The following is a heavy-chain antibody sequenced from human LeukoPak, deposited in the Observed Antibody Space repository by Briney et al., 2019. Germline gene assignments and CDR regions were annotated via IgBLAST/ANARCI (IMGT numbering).Heavy chain of an antibody. CDR2: IWYDGSNK. CDR1: GFTLSSYG. D-gene: IGHD3-22*01. J-gene: IGHJ4*02. V-gene: IGHV3-33*01. CDR3: ARELSPVVKYYFEY. Sequence: PGRSLRHSCAASGFTLSSYGIHWVRQAPGKGLEWVAVIWYDGSNKYYADSVKGRFTISRDNSKNTLYLQMNSLRAEDTALYYCARELSPVVKYYFEYWGQGTLVTVSP.